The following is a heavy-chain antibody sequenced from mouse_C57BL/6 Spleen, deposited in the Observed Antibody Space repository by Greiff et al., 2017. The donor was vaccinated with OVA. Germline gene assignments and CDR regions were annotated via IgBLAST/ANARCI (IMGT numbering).Heavy chain of an antibody. CDR1: GFTFNTYA. D-gene: IGHD2-1*01. CDR2: LRSKSSNYAT. Sequence: EVMLVESGGGLVQPKGSLKLSCAASGFTFNTYAMHWVRQAPGKGLEWVARLRSKSSNYATNYADSVKDRLTISRDESQSMLYLQMNNLKTEYTAMYYCVRDGNPAWFAYWGQGTLVTVSA. J-gene: IGHJ3*01. CDR3: VRDGNPAWFAY. V-gene: IGHV10-3*01.